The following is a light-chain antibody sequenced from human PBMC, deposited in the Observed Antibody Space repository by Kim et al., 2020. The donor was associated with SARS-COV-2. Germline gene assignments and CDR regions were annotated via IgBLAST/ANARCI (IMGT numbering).Light chain of an antibody. V-gene: IGLV2-8*01. CDR2: EVT. CDR3: CSYARTSYV. J-gene: IGLJ1*01. Sequence: PGQLVTISCTGSSSDIGAYENVSWYQQPPGKAPKLMISEVTKRSSGVPDRFSGSKSGNTASLTVSGLQVEDEADYYCCSYARTSYVFGTGTKVTVL. CDR1: SSDIGAYEN.